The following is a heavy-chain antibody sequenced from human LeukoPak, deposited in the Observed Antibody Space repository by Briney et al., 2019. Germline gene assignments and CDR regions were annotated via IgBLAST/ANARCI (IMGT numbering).Heavy chain of an antibody. CDR3: ARSPGAPLDY. Sequence: SETLSLTRTVSGGSISSYYWSWIRQPPGKGLEWIGYIYFRGTTNYHPSIKSRVTISVDTSKNQFSLKLTSVTTADTAVYYCARSPGAPLDYWGQGSLVTVSS. CDR2: IYFRGTT. CDR1: GGSISSYY. J-gene: IGHJ4*02. V-gene: IGHV4-59*01. D-gene: IGHD7-27*01.